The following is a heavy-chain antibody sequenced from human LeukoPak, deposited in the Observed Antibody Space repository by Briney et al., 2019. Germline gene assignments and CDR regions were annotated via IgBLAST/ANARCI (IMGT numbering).Heavy chain of an antibody. CDR3: ASQGSYYAFDI. Sequence: SQTLSLTCAVSGGSISSGGYSWCWVRQPPGKGLEWIGYIYHSGSTYYNPSLKSRVTISVDRSRSQFSLKLSSLTAADTAVYNCASQGSYYAFDIWGQGTMVTVSS. CDR2: IYHSGST. V-gene: IGHV4-30-2*01. CDR1: GGSISSGGYS. J-gene: IGHJ3*02. D-gene: IGHD1-26*01.